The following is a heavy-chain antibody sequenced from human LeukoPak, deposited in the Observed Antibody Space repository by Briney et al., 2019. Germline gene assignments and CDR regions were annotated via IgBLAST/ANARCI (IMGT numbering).Heavy chain of an antibody. J-gene: IGHJ5*02. Sequence: ASVTVSCKASGYTFTGYYMHWVRQAPGQGLEWMGRINPNSGGTNYAQNFQGRVTMTRDTSISTAYMELSRLTSDDTAVYYCAREGSSSVDVNWFDPWGQGTLVTVSS. CDR3: AREGSSSVDVNWFDP. D-gene: IGHD6-19*01. V-gene: IGHV1-2*06. CDR1: GYTFTGYY. CDR2: INPNSGGT.